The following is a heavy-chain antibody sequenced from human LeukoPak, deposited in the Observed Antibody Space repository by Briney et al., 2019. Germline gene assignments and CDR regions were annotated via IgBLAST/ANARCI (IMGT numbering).Heavy chain of an antibody. CDR1: GGSISSSSYY. CDR3: ARSPYYYDSSDDY. V-gene: IGHV4-39*01. CDR2: IYYSGST. D-gene: IGHD3-22*01. Sequence: PSETLSLTCTVSGGSISSSSYYWGWIRQPPGKGLEWIGSIYYSGSTYYNPSLKSRVTISVDTSKNQFSLKLSSVTAADTAVYYCARSPYYYDSSDDYWDQGTLVTVSS. J-gene: IGHJ4*02.